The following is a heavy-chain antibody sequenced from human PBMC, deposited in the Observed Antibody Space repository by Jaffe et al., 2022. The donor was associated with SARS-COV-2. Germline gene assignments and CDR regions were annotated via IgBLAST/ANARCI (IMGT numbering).Heavy chain of an antibody. CDR2: IYYSGST. J-gene: IGHJ3*02. Sequence: QLQLQESGPGLVKPSETLSLTCTVSGGSISSSSYYWGWIRQPPGKGLEWIGSIYYSGSTYYNPSLKSRVTISVDTSKNQFSLKLSSVTAADTAVYYCAGLRRITIFGVVIILDAFDIWGQGTMVTVSS. CDR1: GGSISSSSYY. V-gene: IGHV4-39*01. D-gene: IGHD3-3*01. CDR3: AGLRRITIFGVVIILDAFDI.